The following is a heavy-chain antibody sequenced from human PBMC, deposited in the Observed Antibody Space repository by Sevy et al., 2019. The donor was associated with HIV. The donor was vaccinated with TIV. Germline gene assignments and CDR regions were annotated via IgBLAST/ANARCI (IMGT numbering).Heavy chain of an antibody. CDR1: GLTFSTYG. Sequence: GGSLRLSCAASGLTFSTYGMHWVRQAPGKGLEWVAVISYDGNIQYYADSVKGRFTVSRDNSKNTLYLQMNSLGAEDSGVYYCAKDQGGYNYAPGYWGQGTLVTVSS. D-gene: IGHD5-18*01. CDR2: ISYDGNIQ. J-gene: IGHJ4*02. CDR3: AKDQGGYNYAPGY. V-gene: IGHV3-30*18.